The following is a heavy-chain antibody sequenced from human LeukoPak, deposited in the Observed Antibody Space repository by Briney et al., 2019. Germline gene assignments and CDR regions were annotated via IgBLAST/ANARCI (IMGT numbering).Heavy chain of an antibody. CDR2: IYSGGST. D-gene: IGHD6-19*01. J-gene: IGHJ6*04. CDR3: ASSSSGWYYSGMDV. CDR1: GFTVSSNY. Sequence: GGSLRLSCAASGFTVSSNYMSWVRQAPGKGLEWVSVIYSGGSTYYADSVKGRFTISRDNSKNTLYLQMNSLRAEDTAVYYCASSSSGWYYSGMDVWGKGTTVTVSS. V-gene: IGHV3-53*01.